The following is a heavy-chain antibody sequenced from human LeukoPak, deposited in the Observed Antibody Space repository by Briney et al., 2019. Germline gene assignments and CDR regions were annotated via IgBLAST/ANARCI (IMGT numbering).Heavy chain of an antibody. Sequence: GGSLRLSCAASGFTFSSYSMNWVRQAPGKGLEWVSYISSSSSTIYYADSVKGRFTISRDNAKNSLYLQMNSLRAEDTAVYYCACGPDYGDPVWAFDIWGQGTMVTVSS. V-gene: IGHV3-48*04. J-gene: IGHJ3*02. CDR3: ACGPDYGDPVWAFDI. CDR2: ISSSSSTI. D-gene: IGHD4-17*01. CDR1: GFTFSSYS.